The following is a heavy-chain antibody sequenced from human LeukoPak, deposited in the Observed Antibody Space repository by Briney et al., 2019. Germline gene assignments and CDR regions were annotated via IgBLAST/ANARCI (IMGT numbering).Heavy chain of an antibody. CDR3: ARVVVSAGGVLDP. J-gene: IGHJ5*02. CDR1: GGSISSYY. CDR2: IYYSGST. V-gene: IGHV4-59*01. Sequence: SETLSLTCTVSGGSISSYYWSWIQQPPGKGLEWIGYIYYSGSTNYNPSLKSRVTISVDTSKNQFSLKLSSVTAADTAVYYCARVVVSAGGVLDPWGQGTLVTVSS. D-gene: IGHD1-26*01.